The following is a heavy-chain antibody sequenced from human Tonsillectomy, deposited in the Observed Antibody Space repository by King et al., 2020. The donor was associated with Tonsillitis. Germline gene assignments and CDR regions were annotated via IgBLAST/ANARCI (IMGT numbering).Heavy chain of an antibody. Sequence: VQLVESGGGVVQPGRSLRLSCAASGFTFSTYALHWVRQAPGKGLEWVAVISDDGRNKYYADSVKGRFTISRDNSKNTLYLQMHYLRTEDTAVYHCASLVGATQLDAFAIWGQGKTVAVSS. CDR3: ASLVGATQLDAFAI. J-gene: IGHJ3*02. D-gene: IGHD1-26*01. CDR1: GFTFSTYA. CDR2: ISDDGRNK. V-gene: IGHV3-30*04.